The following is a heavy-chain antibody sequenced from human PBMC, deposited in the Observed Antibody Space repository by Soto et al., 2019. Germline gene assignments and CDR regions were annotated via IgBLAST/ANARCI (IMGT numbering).Heavy chain of an antibody. J-gene: IGHJ5*02. D-gene: IGHD4-17*01. V-gene: IGHV1-3*01. CDR3: ARDQDGDGWFEP. CDR2: INAGNGNT. Sequence: ASVKVSCKASGYTFTSYAMHWVRQAPGQRLEWMGWINAGNGNTKYSQKFQGRVTITRDTSASTAYMELSSLRSEDTAVYYCARDQDGDGWFEPWGQGTLVTVSS. CDR1: GYTFTSYA.